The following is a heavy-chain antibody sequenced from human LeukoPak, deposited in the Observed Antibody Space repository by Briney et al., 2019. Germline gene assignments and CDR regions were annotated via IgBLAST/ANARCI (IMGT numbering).Heavy chain of an antibody. D-gene: IGHD1-26*01. J-gene: IGHJ4*02. CDR1: GLTFSSYA. CDR3: ARESYYAFDY. V-gene: IGHV3-23*01. CDR2: ISGSGGST. Sequence: GGSLRLSCVVSGLTFSSYAMSWVRQAPGKGLEWVSTISGSGGSTYYADSVKGRFTISRDNAKNSLYLQMNSLRAEDTAVYYCARESYYAFDYWGQGTLVTVSS.